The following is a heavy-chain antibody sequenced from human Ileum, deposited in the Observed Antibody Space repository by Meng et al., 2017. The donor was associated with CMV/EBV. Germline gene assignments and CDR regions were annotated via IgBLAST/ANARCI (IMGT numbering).Heavy chain of an antibody. J-gene: IGHJ6*02. CDR1: GFTFGDYA. CDR2: TSNRANSYTT. Sequence: GGSLRLSCTTSGFTFGDYAMSWVRQAPGKGLEWVGRTSNRANSYTTEYVASVKGRFIITSDDSKNSLFLQMNSLKAEDTSVYYCDRVPGVTHYGLDFWGQGTTVTVSS. V-gene: IGHV3-72*01. CDR3: DRVPGVTHYGLDF. D-gene: IGHD2-21*02.